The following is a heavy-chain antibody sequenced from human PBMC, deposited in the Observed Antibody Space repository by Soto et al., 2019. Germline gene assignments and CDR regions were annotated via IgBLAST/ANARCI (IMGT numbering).Heavy chain of an antibody. CDR1: GFTFSDYY. J-gene: IGHJ4*02. Sequence: GGSLRLSCAASGFTFSDYYMSWMRQAPGKGLEWVSYISSSSSYTNYADSVKGRFTISRDNAKNSLYLQMNSLRAEDTAVYYCARVRVGATGYFDYWGQGTLVTVSS. CDR2: ISSSSSYT. V-gene: IGHV3-11*06. CDR3: ARVRVGATGYFDY. D-gene: IGHD1-26*01.